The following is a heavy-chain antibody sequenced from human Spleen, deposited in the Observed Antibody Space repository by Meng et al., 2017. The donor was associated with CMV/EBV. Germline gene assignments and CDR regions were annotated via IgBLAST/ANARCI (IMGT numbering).Heavy chain of an antibody. V-gene: IGHV4-59*12. CDR1: GGSISNYY. CDR2: IYYSGNT. CDR3: ARDSVIARAALGGGWFDP. Sequence: SETLSLTCTVSGGSISNYYWSWIRQPPGKGLEWIAYIYYSGNTDYNPSLKSRVTISLDTSKNQFSLRLSSVTAEDTAVYYCARDSVIARAALGGGWFDPWGQGTLVTVSS. D-gene: IGHD3-16*01. J-gene: IGHJ5*02.